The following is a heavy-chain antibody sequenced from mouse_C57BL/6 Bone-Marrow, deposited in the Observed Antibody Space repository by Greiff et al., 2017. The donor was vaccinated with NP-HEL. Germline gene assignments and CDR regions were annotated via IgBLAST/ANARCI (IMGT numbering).Heavy chain of an antibody. Sequence: VQLQQSGPGLVQPSQSLSITCTVSGFSLTSYGVHWVRQSPGKGLEWLGVIWSGGSTDYNAAFISRLSISKDNSKSQVFFKMNSLQADDTAIYYCARNGWDPFAYWGQGTLVTVSA. J-gene: IGHJ3*01. CDR3: ARNGWDPFAY. V-gene: IGHV2-2*01. CDR2: IWSGGST. D-gene: IGHD4-1*01. CDR1: GFSLTSYG.